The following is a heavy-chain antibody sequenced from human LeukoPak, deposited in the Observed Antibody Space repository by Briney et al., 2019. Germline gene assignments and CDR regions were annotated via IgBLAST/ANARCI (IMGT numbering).Heavy chain of an antibody. Sequence: GRSRRLSCAASGFTFSSYAMHWVRQAPGKGLEWVAVISYDGSNKYYADSVKGRFTISRDNSKNTLYLQMNSLRAEDTAVYYCAKDEDTAMGWGQGTLVTVSS. D-gene: IGHD5-18*01. V-gene: IGHV3-30-3*01. CDR2: ISYDGSNK. CDR1: GFTFSSYA. CDR3: AKDEDTAMG. J-gene: IGHJ4*02.